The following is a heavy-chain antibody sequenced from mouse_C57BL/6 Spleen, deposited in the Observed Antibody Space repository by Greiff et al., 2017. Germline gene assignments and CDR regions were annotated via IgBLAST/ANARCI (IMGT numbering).Heavy chain of an antibody. CDR2: IDPSDSYI. J-gene: IGHJ2*01. D-gene: IGHD1-1*01. Sequence: QVQLQQPGAELVMPGASVKLSCKASGYTFTSYWMHWVKQRPGQGLEWIGEIDPSDSYINYNQKFKGKSTLTVDKSSSTAFMQLSSLTSEDSAVYYCARGDYYGSSRYFDYWGQGTTLTVSS. CDR3: ARGDYYGSSRYFDY. CDR1: GYTFTSYW. V-gene: IGHV1-69*01.